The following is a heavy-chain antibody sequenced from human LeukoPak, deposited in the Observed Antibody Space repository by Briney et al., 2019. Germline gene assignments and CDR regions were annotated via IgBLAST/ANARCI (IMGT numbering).Heavy chain of an antibody. Sequence: ASVTVSCKASVGTFSSYAISWVRQPPGQGLEWMGGIIPIFGTANYAQKFQGRVTITADKSTSTAYMELSSLRSEDTAVYYCASGRPKYDYVWGSYRYYFDYWGQGTLVTVSS. CDR1: VGTFSSYA. CDR2: IIPIFGTA. D-gene: IGHD3-16*02. J-gene: IGHJ4*02. CDR3: ASGRPKYDYVWGSYRYYFDY. V-gene: IGHV1-69*06.